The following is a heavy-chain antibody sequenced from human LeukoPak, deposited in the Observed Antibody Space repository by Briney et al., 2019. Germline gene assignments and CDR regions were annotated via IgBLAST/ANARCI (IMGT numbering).Heavy chain of an antibody. CDR1: GYRFTSYW. D-gene: IGHD6-19*01. CDR3: ARREGSGWGLYYFDY. V-gene: IGHV5-51*01. J-gene: IGHJ4*02. Sequence: GESLNISCKGSGYRFTSYWIGWVRQMPGKGLEWMGIIYPGDSDTRYSPSFQGQVTISADKSISTAYLQWSSLKASDTAMYHCARREGSGWGLYYFDYWGQGTLVTVSS. CDR2: IYPGDSDT.